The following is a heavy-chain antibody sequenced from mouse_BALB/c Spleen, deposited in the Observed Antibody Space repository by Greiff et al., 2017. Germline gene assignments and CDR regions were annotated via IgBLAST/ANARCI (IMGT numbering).Heavy chain of an antibody. CDR3: ARGYYGSSSFAY. D-gene: IGHD1-1*01. CDR1: GFDFSRYW. Sequence: EVKLLESGGGLVQPGGSLNLSCAASGFDFSRYWMSWARQAPGKGQEWIGEINPGSSTINYTPSLKDKFIISRDNAKNTLYLQMSKVRSEDTALYYCARGYYGSSSFAYWGQGTLVTVSA. V-gene: IGHV4-2*02. J-gene: IGHJ3*01. CDR2: INPGSSTI.